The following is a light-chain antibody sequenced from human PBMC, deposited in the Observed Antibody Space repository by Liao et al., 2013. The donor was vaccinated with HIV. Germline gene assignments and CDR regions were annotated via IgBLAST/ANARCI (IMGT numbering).Light chain of an antibody. V-gene: IGLV3-21*04. CDR3: QVWDSSSDPHVV. Sequence: SYVLTQPPSLSVAPGKTARLTCGGNDIGSKSVHWYQQKPGQAPVLVIYYDIDRPSGIPERFSGSNSGNTATLTISRVEAGDEADYYCQVWDSSSDPHVVFGGGTKLTVL. CDR2: YDI. CDR1: DIGSKS. J-gene: IGLJ2*01.